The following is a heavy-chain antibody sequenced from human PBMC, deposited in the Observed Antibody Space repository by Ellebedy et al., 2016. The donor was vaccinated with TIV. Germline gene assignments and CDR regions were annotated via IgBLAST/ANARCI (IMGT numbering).Heavy chain of an antibody. D-gene: IGHD3-10*01. CDR3: ARDRDYYGSGSYLDY. J-gene: IGHJ4*02. CDR2: IKQDGSEK. CDR1: GFTFSSYW. Sequence: GGSPRLSXAASGFTFSSYWMSWVRQAPGKGLEWVANIKQDGSEKYYVDSVKGRFTISRDNAKNSLYLQMNSLRAEDTAVYYCARDRDYYGSGSYLDYWGQGTLVTVSS. V-gene: IGHV3-7*01.